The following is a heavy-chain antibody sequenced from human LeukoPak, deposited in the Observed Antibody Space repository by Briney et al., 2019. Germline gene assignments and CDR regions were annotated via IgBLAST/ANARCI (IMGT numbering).Heavy chain of an antibody. CDR1: GGTFSSYA. D-gene: IGHD6-19*01. J-gene: IGHJ6*02. CDR2: IIPILGIA. V-gene: IGHV1-69*04. CDR3: ARDDIAVAGPYYYGMDV. Sequence: SVKVSCKASGGTFSSYAISWVRQAPGQGLEWMGRIIPILGIANYAQKFQGRVTITADKSTSTAYMELSSLRSEDTAVYYCARDDIAVAGPYYYGMDVWGQGTTVTVSS.